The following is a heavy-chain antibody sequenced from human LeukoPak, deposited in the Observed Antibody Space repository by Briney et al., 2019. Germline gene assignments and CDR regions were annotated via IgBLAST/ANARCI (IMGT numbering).Heavy chain of an antibody. CDR3: ARGKPTQLYYYGSGSFNFDY. V-gene: IGHV3-48*03. Sequence: GGSLRLSCAASGFTFSSYEMNWVRQAPGKGLEWVSYISSSGSTIYYADSVKGRFTISRDNAKNSLYLQVNSLRAEDTAVYYCARGKPTQLYYYGSGSFNFDYWGQGTLVTVSS. D-gene: IGHD3-10*01. CDR1: GFTFSSYE. CDR2: ISSSGSTI. J-gene: IGHJ4*02.